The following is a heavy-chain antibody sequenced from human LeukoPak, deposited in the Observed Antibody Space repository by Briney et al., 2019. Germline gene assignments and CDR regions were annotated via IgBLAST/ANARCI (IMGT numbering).Heavy chain of an antibody. V-gene: IGHV3-23*01. D-gene: IGHD6-6*01. CDR2: ISGSGGST. CDR3: AKGEYSSSTRDY. CDR1: GFTFDSYW. Sequence: GGSLRLSCAASGFTFDSYWMSWVRQAPGKGLEWVSAISGSGGSTYYADSVKGRFTISRDNSKNTLYLQMNSLRAEDTAVYYCAKGEYSSSTRDYWGQGTLVTVSS. J-gene: IGHJ4*02.